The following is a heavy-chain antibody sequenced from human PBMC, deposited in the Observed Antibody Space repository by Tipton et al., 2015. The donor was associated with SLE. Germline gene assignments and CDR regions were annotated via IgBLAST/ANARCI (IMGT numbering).Heavy chain of an antibody. CDR1: GFTFGDYA. CDR2: IRSKAYGGTT. D-gene: IGHD3-10*01. Sequence: SLRLSCTASGFTFGDYAMSWVRQAPGKGLEWVGFIRSKAYGGTTEYAASVKGRFTISRDDSKNSLYLQMNSLRAEDTAVYYCARGGYYYGSGSPDVFDIWGQGTVVTVSS. J-gene: IGHJ3*02. CDR3: ARGGYYYGSGSPDVFDI. V-gene: IGHV3-49*04.